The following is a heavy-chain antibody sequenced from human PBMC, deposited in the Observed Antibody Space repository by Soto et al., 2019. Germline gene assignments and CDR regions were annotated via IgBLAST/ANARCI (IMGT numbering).Heavy chain of an antibody. V-gene: IGHV3-33*01. CDR2: ISYDGSNK. J-gene: IGHJ4*02. CDR3: ARDKSRDGFEY. D-gene: IGHD2-8*01. CDR1: GFTFSSHG. Sequence: ESGGGVVQPGRSLRLSCAASGFTFSSHGMHWVRQAPGKGLEWVAVISYDGSNKYYADSVKGRFTISRDNSKNTLYLQMNSLRGEDAAVYYCARDKSRDGFEYWGQGTLVTVSS.